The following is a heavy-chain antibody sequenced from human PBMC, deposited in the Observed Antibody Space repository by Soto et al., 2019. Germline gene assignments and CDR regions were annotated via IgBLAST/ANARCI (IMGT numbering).Heavy chain of an antibody. J-gene: IGHJ4*02. CDR2: ISGSGGST. CDR1: GFSFSSYA. D-gene: IGHD3-16*01. CDR3: AKGPSYDYIWGSFKAPYDY. Sequence: PGGSLRLSCAASGFSFSSYAVSWVRQAPGKGLEWVSAISGSGGSTYYADSVKGRFTISRDNSKNTLYLQMNSLRAEDTAVYYCAKGPSYDYIWGSFKAPYDYWGQGTLVTVSS. V-gene: IGHV3-23*01.